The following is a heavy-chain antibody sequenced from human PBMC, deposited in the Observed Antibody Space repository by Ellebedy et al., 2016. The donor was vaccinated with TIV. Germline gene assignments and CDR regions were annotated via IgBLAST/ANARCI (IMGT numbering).Heavy chain of an antibody. CDR1: GFAFNNYW. CDR3: SRDVHDGSADY. J-gene: IGHJ4*02. V-gene: IGHV3-74*01. D-gene: IGHD3-10*01. Sequence: GESLKTSCAASGFAFNNYWMHWVRQAPGKGLVWVSSISPDGTNKDYADSVKGRFTLSRNNSNNTLYLQMNSLGAEDTAVYYCSRDVHDGSADYWGQGTLVSVSS. CDR2: ISPDGTNK.